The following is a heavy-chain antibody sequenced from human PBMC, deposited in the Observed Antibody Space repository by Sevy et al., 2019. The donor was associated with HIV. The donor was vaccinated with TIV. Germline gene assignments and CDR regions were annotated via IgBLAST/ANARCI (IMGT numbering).Heavy chain of an antibody. CDR2: INPNSGGT. D-gene: IGHD6-6*01. J-gene: IGHJ3*02. CDR1: GYTFTGYY. CDR3: ARGEGYSSSSEAFDI. V-gene: IGHV1-2*02. Sequence: ASVKDSCKASGYTFTGYYMHWVRQAPGQGLEWMGWINPNSGGTNYAQKFQGRVTMTRDTSISTAYMELSRLRSDDTAVYYCARGEGYSSSSEAFDIWGQGTMVTVSS.